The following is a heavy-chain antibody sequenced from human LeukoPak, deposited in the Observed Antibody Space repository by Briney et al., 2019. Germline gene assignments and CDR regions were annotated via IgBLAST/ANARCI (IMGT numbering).Heavy chain of an antibody. Sequence: GASVKVSCKASGYTFTSYGIIWVRQAPGQGLEWMGWISANNGKTNYAQKFLGRVTMTTDTSTSTAYMELRSLRSDDTAVYYCARGEYYLDYWGQGTLVTVSS. CDR1: GYTFTSYG. CDR3: ARGEYYLDY. V-gene: IGHV1-18*01. CDR2: ISANNGKT. J-gene: IGHJ4*02. D-gene: IGHD3-10*01.